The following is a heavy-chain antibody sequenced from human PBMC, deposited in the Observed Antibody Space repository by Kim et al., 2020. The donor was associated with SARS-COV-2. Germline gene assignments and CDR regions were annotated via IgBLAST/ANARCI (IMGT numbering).Heavy chain of an antibody. Sequence: ASVKVSCKASGYIFTSYDINWVRQATGQGLEWMGWMNPNSCNTGYAQKFQGRVTMTRNTSITTAYMELSSLRSEDTAVYYCARRIAAAGTPIGYWGQGTLVTVSS. CDR2: MNPNSCNT. V-gene: IGHV1-8*01. CDR3: ARRIAAAGTPIGY. J-gene: IGHJ4*02. CDR1: GYIFTSYD. D-gene: IGHD6-13*01.